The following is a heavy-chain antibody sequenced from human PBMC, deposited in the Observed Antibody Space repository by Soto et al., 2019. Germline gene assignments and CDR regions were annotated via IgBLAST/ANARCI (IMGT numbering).Heavy chain of an antibody. CDR1: GFTFSSYG. Sequence: QVQLVESGGGVVQPGRSLRLSCAASGFTFSSYGMHWVRQAPGKGLEWVAVISYDGSNKYHADSVKGRFTISRDNSKNTLYLQMNSLRAEDTAVYYCAKDDGYSSSSSSDYWGQGTLVTVSS. V-gene: IGHV3-30*18. CDR2: ISYDGSNK. J-gene: IGHJ4*02. D-gene: IGHD6-6*01. CDR3: AKDDGYSSSSSSDY.